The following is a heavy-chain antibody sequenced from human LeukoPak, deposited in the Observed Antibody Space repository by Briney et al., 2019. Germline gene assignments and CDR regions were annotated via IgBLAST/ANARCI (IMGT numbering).Heavy chain of an antibody. CDR2: INHSGST. D-gene: IGHD6-19*01. CDR1: GGSISSYY. J-gene: IGHJ4*02. V-gene: IGHV4-34*01. CDR3: ARRYSSGWYVSDY. Sequence: SETLSLTCTVSGGSISSYYWSWIRQPAGKGLEWIGEINHSGSTNYNPSLKSRVTISVDTSKNQFSLKLSSVTAADTAVYYCARRYSSGWYVSDYWGQGTLVTVSS.